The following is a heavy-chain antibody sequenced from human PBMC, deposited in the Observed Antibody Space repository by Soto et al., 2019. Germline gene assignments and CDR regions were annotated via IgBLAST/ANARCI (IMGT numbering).Heavy chain of an antibody. J-gene: IGHJ6*02. CDR2: ISSDGSKE. D-gene: IGHD5-18*01. Sequence: QMQLVESGGGVVQPGRSLRLSCAASGFTFSSHGMHWVRQAPGKRLAWVAIISSDGSKEDYADSGKSRFTVARDNFKNTLDPQMSSRRLEDTAVYYCAKDQSGRSYGHYGMDVWGQGTTVTVSS. CDR3: AKDQSGRSYGHYGMDV. V-gene: IGHV3-30*18. CDR1: GFTFSSHG.